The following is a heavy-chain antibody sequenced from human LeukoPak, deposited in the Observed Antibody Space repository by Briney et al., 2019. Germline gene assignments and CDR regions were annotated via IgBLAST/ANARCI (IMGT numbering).Heavy chain of an antibody. Sequence: GGSLRLSCAASGNYWMHWVRQVPGKGLVWVSHINSDGSWTSYADSVKGRFTISKDNAKNSLYLQMNSLRAEDTAVYYCASADYTTRLTAPGYWGQGTLVTVSS. CDR3: ASADYTTRLTAPGY. J-gene: IGHJ4*02. CDR2: INSDGSWT. V-gene: IGHV3-74*01. CDR1: GNYW. D-gene: IGHD3-3*01.